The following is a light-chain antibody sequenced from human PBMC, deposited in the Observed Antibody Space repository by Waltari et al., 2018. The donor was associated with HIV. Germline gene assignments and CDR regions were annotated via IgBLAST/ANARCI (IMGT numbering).Light chain of an antibody. J-gene: IGLJ3*02. CDR2: EVS. CDR3: SSYTSSSTS. V-gene: IGLV2-14*01. CDR1: SSDAGGYNY. Sequence: QSALTQPASVSGSPGQSITISCTGTSSDAGGYNYVSWYQQHPGKAPKLMIYEVSNRPSGVSNRFSGSKSGNTASLTISGLQAEDEADYYCSSYTSSSTSFGGGTKLTVL.